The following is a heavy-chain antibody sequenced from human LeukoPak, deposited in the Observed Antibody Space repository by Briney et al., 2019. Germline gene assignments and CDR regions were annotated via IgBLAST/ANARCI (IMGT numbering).Heavy chain of an antibody. V-gene: IGHV3-21*01. CDR3: GGYCSSTSCYEPVGPDQRYYYYGMDV. CDR2: ISSSSSSYI. J-gene: IGHJ6*02. CDR1: GFTFSSYS. D-gene: IGHD2-2*01. Sequence: PGGSLRLSCAASGFTFSSYSMNWVRQAPGKGLEWVSSISSSSSSYIYYADSVKGRFTISRDNAKNSLYLQMNSLRAEDTAVYYCGGYCSSTSCYEPVGPDQRYYYYGMDVWGQGTTVTVSS.